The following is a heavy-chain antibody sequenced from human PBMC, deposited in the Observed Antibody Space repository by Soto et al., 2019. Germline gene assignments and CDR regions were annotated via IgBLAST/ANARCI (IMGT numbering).Heavy chain of an antibody. CDR3: ARDNILWFGELISDTKTYGMDV. D-gene: IGHD3-10*01. CDR1: GGTFSSYA. J-gene: IGHJ6*02. CDR2: IIPIFGTA. V-gene: IGHV1-69*13. Sequence: ASVKVSCKASGGTFSSYAISWVRQAPGQGLGWMGGIIPIFGTANYAQKFQGRVTITADESTSTAYMELSSLRSEDTAVYYCARDNILWFGELISDTKTYGMDVWGQGTTVTVSS.